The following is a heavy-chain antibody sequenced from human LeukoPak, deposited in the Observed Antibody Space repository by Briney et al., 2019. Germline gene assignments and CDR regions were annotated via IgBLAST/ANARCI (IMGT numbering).Heavy chain of an antibody. Sequence: GASVKVSCKASGYTFTSYGISWVRQAPGQGLEWMGWISAYNGNTNYAQKLQGRVTMTTDTSTSTAYMELRSLRSDDTAVYYCARDPKPYYYYYGMDVWGQGTTVTVSS. V-gene: IGHV1-18*01. J-gene: IGHJ6*02. CDR3: ARDPKPYYYYYGMDV. CDR1: GYTFTSYG. CDR2: ISAYNGNT.